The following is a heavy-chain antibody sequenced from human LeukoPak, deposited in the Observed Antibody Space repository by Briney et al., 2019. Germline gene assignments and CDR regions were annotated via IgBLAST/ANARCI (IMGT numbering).Heavy chain of an antibody. D-gene: IGHD3-10*01. Sequence: GGSLRLSCAASGFTVSSNYMSWVRRAPGKGLEWVSVIYSGGSTYFADSVKGRFTISRDNSKNTLCLQMNSLRAEDTALYYCAKGRYGSGTYFKGMDVWGQGTTVTVSS. CDR2: IYSGGST. CDR1: GFTVSSNY. J-gene: IGHJ6*02. CDR3: AKGRYGSGTYFKGMDV. V-gene: IGHV3-53*01.